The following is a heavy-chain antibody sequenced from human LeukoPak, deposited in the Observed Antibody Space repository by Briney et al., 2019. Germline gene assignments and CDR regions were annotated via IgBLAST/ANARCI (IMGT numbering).Heavy chain of an antibody. V-gene: IGHV3-74*01. CDR3: ARGDTMVRGVTPDV. CDR2: INSDGSST. J-gene: IGHJ6*02. D-gene: IGHD3-10*01. CDR1: GFTFSSYW. Sequence: HPGGSLRLSCAASGFTFSSYWMHWVRQAPGKGLVWVSRINSDGSSTSYADSVKGRFTISRDNAKSTLYLQMNSLRAEDTAVYYCARGDTMVRGVTPDVWGQGTTVTVSS.